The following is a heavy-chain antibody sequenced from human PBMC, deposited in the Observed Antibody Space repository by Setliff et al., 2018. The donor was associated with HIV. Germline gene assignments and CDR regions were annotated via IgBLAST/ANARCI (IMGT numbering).Heavy chain of an antibody. J-gene: IGHJ4*02. V-gene: IGHV4-59*08. Sequence: KTSETLSLTCTVSRGSIYTYSWSWIRQTPGKGLEWIGYIYDTGSANYNPSLRSRVTMSVDTAKNQFSLKITSVTDADTAIYYCAGVTYSGRVENYFDWWGQGTLVTVSS. CDR1: RGSIYTYS. CDR3: AGVTYSGRVENYFDW. D-gene: IGHD5-12*01. CDR2: IYDTGSA.